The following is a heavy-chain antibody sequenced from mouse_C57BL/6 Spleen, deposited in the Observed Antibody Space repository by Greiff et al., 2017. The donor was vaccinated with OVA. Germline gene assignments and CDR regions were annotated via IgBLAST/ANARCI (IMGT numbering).Heavy chain of an antibody. Sequence: VQLQQSGAELAKPGASVKLSCKASGYTFTSYWMHWVKQRPGQGLEWIGYINPSSGYTKYNQKFKDMATLTADKSSSTAYMQLSSLTYEDSAVYYCARSLNFDYWGQGTTLTVSS. V-gene: IGHV1-7*01. CDR2: INPSSGYT. J-gene: IGHJ2*01. CDR3: ARSLNFDY. CDR1: GYTFTSYW.